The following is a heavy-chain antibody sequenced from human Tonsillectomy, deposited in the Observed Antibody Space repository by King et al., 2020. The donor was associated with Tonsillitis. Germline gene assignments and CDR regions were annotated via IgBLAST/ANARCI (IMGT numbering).Heavy chain of an antibody. Sequence: QLVQSGAEVKKPGSSVKVSCKASGGTFSSYTISWVRQAPGQGLEWMGRIIPILGIVNYAQKFQGRVTITADKSTSTAYMEVSSLRSEDTAVYYCARCGEQQLGSDAGFFDYWGQGTLVTVSS. CDR2: IIPILGIV. V-gene: IGHV1-69*09. J-gene: IGHJ4*02. CDR3: ARCGEQQLGSDAGFFDY. CDR1: GGTFSSYT. D-gene: IGHD6-13*01.